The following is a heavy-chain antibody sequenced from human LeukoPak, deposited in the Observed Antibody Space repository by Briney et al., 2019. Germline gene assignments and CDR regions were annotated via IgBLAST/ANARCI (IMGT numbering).Heavy chain of an antibody. CDR2: IRYDGSNK. D-gene: IGHD2-15*01. J-gene: IGHJ5*02. CDR1: GFTFSSYG. V-gene: IGHV3-30*02. Sequence: GGSLRLSCAASGFTFSSYGMHWVRQAPGKGLEWVAFIRYDGSNKYYVDSVKGRFTISRDNSKYTLYLQMNSLRAEDTAVYYCAKMWWSGGSCYSWFDPWGQGTLVTVSS. CDR3: AKMWWSGGSCYSWFDP.